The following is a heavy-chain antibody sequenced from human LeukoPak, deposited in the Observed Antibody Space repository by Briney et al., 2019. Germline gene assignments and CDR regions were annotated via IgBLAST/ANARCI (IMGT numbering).Heavy chain of an antibody. V-gene: IGHV4-39*07. J-gene: IGHJ6*02. Sequence: PSETLSLTCTVSGGSISSSSSYWGWIRQPPGKGLEWIGSIYYSGSTYYNPSLKSRVTISVDTSKNQFSLKLSSVTAADTAVYYCARVVAAAGALGYYYYGMDVWGQGTTVTVSS. CDR3: ARVVAAAGALGYYYYGMDV. CDR2: IYYSGST. CDR1: GGSISSSSSY. D-gene: IGHD6-13*01.